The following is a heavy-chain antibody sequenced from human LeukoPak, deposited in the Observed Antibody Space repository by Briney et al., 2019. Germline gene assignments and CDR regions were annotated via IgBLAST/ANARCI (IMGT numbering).Heavy chain of an antibody. Sequence: SETLSPTCTVSGGSICSSIYYWGWILQPPGKGLEWIGSFYYSGSTYYNPSLKSRVTISVDTSKNQFSLKLSSVTAADTAVYYCARPSFSGVPQTPYYYYYMDVWGKGTTVTVSS. CDR3: ARPSFSGVPQTPYYYYYMDV. CDR1: GGSICSSIYY. V-gene: IGHV4-39*07. CDR2: FYYSGST. D-gene: IGHD3-3*01. J-gene: IGHJ6*03.